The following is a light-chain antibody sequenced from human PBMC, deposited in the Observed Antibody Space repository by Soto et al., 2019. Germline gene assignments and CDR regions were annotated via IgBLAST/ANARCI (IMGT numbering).Light chain of an antibody. CDR1: QSISNW. J-gene: IGKJ1*01. CDR2: DAS. Sequence: DIQMTQSPSTLSAFVGDRVTITCRASQSISNWLAWYQQKPGKAPKLLIYDASSLESGVPSRFSGSGSGTEFTLTISSLQPDDFATYYCQQYNSYSSWTFGQGTKVEIK. CDR3: QQYNSYSSWT. V-gene: IGKV1-5*01.